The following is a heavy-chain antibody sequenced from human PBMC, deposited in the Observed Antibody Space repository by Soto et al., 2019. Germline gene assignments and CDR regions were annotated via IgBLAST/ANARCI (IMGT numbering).Heavy chain of an antibody. V-gene: IGHV1-69*13. J-gene: IGHJ6*02. CDR2: IIPIFGTA. Sequence: SVKVSCKASGGTFSSDAISWVREAPGQGLEWMGGIIPIFGTANYAQKFQGRVTITADESTSTAYMELSSLRSEDTAVYYCARDGTEYSSSSEGYYGMDVWGQGTTVTVSS. CDR3: ARDGTEYSSSSEGYYGMDV. D-gene: IGHD6-6*01. CDR1: GGTFSSDA.